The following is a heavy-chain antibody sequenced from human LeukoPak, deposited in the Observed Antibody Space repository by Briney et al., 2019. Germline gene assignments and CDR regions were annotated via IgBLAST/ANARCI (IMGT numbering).Heavy chain of an antibody. CDR2: ISYDGSNK. D-gene: IGHD2-15*01. J-gene: IGHJ6*03. V-gene: IGHV3-30*18. CDR1: GFTFSNYG. CDR3: AKNGDRGAYCSGGTCYPYYYYYMDV. Sequence: GRSLRLSCAASGFTFSNYGMHWVRQAPGKGLEWVAVISYDGSNKYYGDSVKGRFTISRDNSKNTLYLQMNSLRAEDTAVYYCAKNGDRGAYCSGGTCYPYYYYYMDVWGKGTTVTISS.